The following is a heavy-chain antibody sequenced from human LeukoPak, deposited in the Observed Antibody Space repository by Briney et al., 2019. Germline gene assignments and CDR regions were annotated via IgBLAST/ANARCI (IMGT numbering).Heavy chain of an antibody. Sequence: PSETLSLTCAVYGGSFSDYYWGWIRQPPGKGLEWIGEINHTGSTNYNPSLKSPVTILVDKSKNQFSLKLNSVTAADTAVYYCARKVAVAGTGYDYWGQGALVTVSS. CDR3: ARKVAVAGTGYDY. CDR2: INHTGST. V-gene: IGHV4-34*01. J-gene: IGHJ4*02. D-gene: IGHD6-19*01. CDR1: GGSFSDYY.